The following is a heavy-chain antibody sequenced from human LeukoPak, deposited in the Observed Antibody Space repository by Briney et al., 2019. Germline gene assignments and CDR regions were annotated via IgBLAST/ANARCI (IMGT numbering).Heavy chain of an antibody. J-gene: IGHJ5*02. V-gene: IGHV3-49*03. CDR2: IRSKAYGGTT. CDR1: GFTFGDYA. CDR3: TRAYTQLGFDP. D-gene: IGHD2-2*01. Sequence: PGRSLRLSCTASGFTFGDYAMSWFRQAPGKGLEWVGFIRSKAYGGTTEYAAPVKGRFTISSDDSKSIAYLQMNSLKTEDTAVYYCTRAYTQLGFDPWGQGTLVTVSS.